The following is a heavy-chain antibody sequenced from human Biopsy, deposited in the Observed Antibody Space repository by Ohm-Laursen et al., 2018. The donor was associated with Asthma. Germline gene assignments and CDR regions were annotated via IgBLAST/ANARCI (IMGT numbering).Heavy chain of an antibody. CDR1: GGTFNTYV. D-gene: IGHD2-2*01. CDR2: INSVFGTT. Sequence: ASVKVSCKSLGGTFNTYVIGRVRQAPGQGLEWMGGINSVFGTTTYPQKFQDRVTITADDSTSTVYMELSSLRSEDTAVYYCARKAGSCISRTCYSLDFWGQGTLVAVSS. V-gene: IGHV1-69*13. J-gene: IGHJ4*02. CDR3: ARKAGSCISRTCYSLDF.